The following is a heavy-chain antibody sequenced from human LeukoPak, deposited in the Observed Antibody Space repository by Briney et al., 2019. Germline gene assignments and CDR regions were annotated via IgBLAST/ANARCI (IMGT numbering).Heavy chain of an antibody. CDR2: IYSGGST. D-gene: IGHD3-16*01. J-gene: IGHJ4*02. CDR1: GFTFSSYA. CDR3: ASYDPAY. V-gene: IGHV3-53*01. Sequence: GGSLRLSCAASGFTFSSYAMSWVRQAPGKGLEWVSVIYSGGSTYYADSVKGRFTISRDNSKNTLYLQMNSLRAEDTAVYYCASYDPAYWGQGTLVTVSS.